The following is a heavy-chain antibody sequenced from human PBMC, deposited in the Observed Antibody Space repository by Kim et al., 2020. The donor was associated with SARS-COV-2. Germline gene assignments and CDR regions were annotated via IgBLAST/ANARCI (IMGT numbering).Heavy chain of an antibody. Sequence: PSIKSRVTISVDPVKNQLSLKLSAVTAADTAVYYCARGQGAAAGASFDYWGQGTLVTVSA. CDR3: ARGQGAAAGASFDY. J-gene: IGHJ4*02. D-gene: IGHD6-13*01. V-gene: IGHV4-34*01.